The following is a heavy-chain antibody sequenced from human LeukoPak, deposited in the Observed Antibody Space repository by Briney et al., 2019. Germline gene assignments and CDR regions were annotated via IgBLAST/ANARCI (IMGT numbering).Heavy chain of an antibody. CDR3: ARVVGLQDIVVVPAAVLFDY. D-gene: IGHD2-2*01. CDR2: INPLSGGT. Sequence: GASVKVSCKASGYTFSDYYMHWVRQAPGQGLEWMGWINPLSGGTNYAQKFRGRVTMTRDTSISTAYMELSRLISGDTAVYYCARVVGLQDIVVVPAAVLFDYWGQGTLVTVSS. CDR1: GYTFSDYY. V-gene: IGHV1-2*02. J-gene: IGHJ4*02.